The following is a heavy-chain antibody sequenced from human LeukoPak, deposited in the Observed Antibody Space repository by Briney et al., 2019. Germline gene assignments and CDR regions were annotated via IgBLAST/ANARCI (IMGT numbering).Heavy chain of an antibody. Sequence: GGSLRLSCAASGFTFSRYSMNWVRQAPGKGLEWVSYISSSSRTIHYADSVKGRFTISRDNAKNSLYLQMNSLRAEDTAVYYCTGNYDSSGYYGNDYWGQGTLVTVSS. CDR2: ISSSSRTI. CDR1: GFTFSRYS. D-gene: IGHD3-22*01. CDR3: TGNYDSSGYYGNDY. V-gene: IGHV3-48*01. J-gene: IGHJ4*02.